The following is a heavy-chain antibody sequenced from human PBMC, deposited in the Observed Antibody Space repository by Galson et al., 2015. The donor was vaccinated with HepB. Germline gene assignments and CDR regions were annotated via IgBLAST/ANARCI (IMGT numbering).Heavy chain of an antibody. CDR3: ARYVAVFDY. CDR2: ISGSDDAT. Sequence: SLRLSCAASGFTFSSYDMTWVRQAPGKGLEWVSTISGSDDATYYADSVQGRFTISRDNSRNSLYLQMNSLRAEDTAVYYCARYVAVFDYWGQGTRVTVSS. D-gene: IGHD2-15*01. J-gene: IGHJ4*02. CDR1: GFTFSSYD. V-gene: IGHV3-23*01.